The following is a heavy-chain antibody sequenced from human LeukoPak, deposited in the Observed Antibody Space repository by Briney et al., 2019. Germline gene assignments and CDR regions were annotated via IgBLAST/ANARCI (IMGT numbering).Heavy chain of an antibody. J-gene: IGHJ4*02. CDR3: ARNRWMDY. CDR1: GYTFTGYY. D-gene: IGHD1-1*01. V-gene: IGHV1-2*02. Sequence: ASVKVSCKASGYTFTGYYMHWVRQAPGQGLEWMGWINPNSGGTNYAQKFQGRVTMTRDTSISTAYMELTRLTPDDTAVYYCARNRWMDYWGQGTLVTVSS. CDR2: INPNSGGT.